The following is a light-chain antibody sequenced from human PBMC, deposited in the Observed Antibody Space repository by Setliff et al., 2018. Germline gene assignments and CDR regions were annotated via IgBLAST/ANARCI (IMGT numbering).Light chain of an antibody. Sequence: LTQPPSASGSPGQSVTISCTGTSSDVGGYNYVSWYQQHPGKAPKLMIYEVSKRPSGVPDRFSGSKSGNTASLTVSGLQAEDEADYYCSSYAGSLYVFGTGTKVT. J-gene: IGLJ1*01. CDR3: SSYAGSLYV. V-gene: IGLV2-8*01. CDR1: SSDVGGYNY. CDR2: EVS.